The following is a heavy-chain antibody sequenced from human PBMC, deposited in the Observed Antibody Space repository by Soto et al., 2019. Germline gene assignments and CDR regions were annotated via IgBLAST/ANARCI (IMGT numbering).Heavy chain of an antibody. CDR1: GDTFTSYG. D-gene: IGHD6-19*01. J-gene: IGHJ5*02. V-gene: IGHV1-18*01. CDR3: ARLGTAQWLVPNGWFDP. CDR2: ISAYNGNT. Sequence: ASVKVSCKASGDTFTSYGISWVRQAPGQGLEWMGWISAYNGNTNYAQKLQGRVTMTTDTSTSTAYMELRSLRSDDTAVYYCARLGTAQWLVPNGWFDPWGQGTLVTVSS.